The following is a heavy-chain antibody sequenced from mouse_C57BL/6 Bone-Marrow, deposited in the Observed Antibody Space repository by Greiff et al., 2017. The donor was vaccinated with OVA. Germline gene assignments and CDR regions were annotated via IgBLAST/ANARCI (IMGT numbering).Heavy chain of an antibody. J-gene: IGHJ2*01. V-gene: IGHV1-59*01. Sequence: QVQLQQPGAELVRPGTSVKLSCKASGYTFTSYWMHWVKQRPGQGLEWIGVIDPSDSYTNYNQKFKGKATLTVETSSSTAYMQLSSLTSEDSAVYYCARGIYYGYDYYFDYWGQGTTLTVSS. D-gene: IGHD2-2*01. CDR2: IDPSDSYT. CDR3: ARGIYYGYDYYFDY. CDR1: GYTFTSYW.